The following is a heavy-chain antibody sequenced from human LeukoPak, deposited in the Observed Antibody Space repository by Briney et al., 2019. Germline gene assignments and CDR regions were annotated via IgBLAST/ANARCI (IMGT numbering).Heavy chain of an antibody. V-gene: IGHV3-30*02. CDR3: AKDQWEAAAGRETYYYYYYMDV. CDR2: IRYDGSNK. Sequence: GGSLRLSCAASGFTFSSYGMHWVRQAPGKGLEWVAFIRYDGSNKHYADSVKGRFTISRDKSKNTLYLQMNSLRAEDTAVYYCAKDQWEAAAGRETYYYYYYMDVWGKGTTVTVSS. CDR1: GFTFSSYG. J-gene: IGHJ6*03. D-gene: IGHD6-13*01.